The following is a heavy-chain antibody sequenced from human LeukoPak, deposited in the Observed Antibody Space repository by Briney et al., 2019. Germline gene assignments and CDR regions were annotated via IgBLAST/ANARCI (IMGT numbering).Heavy chain of an antibody. CDR3: AKDVEVGDHEISFDY. J-gene: IGHJ4*02. V-gene: IGHV3-23*01. CDR2: IGSGGRNI. CDR1: GFTFSNYA. Sequence: QTGGSLRLSCAASGFTFSNYAMTWVRQAPGRGLEWVSAIGSGGRNIYYADSVKGRFTISRDNSKNTLYLQMNSLRAEDTAVYYCAKDVEVGDHEISFDYWGQGILVTVSS. D-gene: IGHD4-17*01.